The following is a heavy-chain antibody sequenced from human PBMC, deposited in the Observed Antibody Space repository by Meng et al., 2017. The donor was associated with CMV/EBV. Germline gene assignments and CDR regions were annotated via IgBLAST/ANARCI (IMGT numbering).Heavy chain of an antibody. CDR3: AKDRSSSVSFWFDP. D-gene: IGHD6-6*01. J-gene: IGHJ5*02. CDR2: IGYDGSDK. CDR1: GFTFSNYC. Sequence: GESLKISCAASGFTFSNYCMHWVRQAPGKGLEWVAVIGYDGSDKYYADSVKGRFTISRDNSKNTLYLQMNSLRAEDTAVYYCAKDRSSSVSFWFDPWGHGTLVTVSS. V-gene: IGHV3-33*06.